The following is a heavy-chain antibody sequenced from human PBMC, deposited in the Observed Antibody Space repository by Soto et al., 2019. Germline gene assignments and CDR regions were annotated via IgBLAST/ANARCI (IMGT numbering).Heavy chain of an antibody. CDR1: GGSISTYY. V-gene: IGHV4-59*01. CDR2: IYYSGST. CDR3: ARSRDYHYGMDV. Sequence: SETLSLTCTVSGGSISTYYWSWIRQPPGKGLEWIGYIYYSGSTNYNPSLRSRITISVDTSKNQFSLKLSSVTTADTAVYFCARSRDYHYGMDVWGQGTTVTVS. J-gene: IGHJ6*02.